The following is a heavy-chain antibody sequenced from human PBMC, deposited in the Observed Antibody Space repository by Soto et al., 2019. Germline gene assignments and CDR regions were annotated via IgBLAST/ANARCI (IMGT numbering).Heavy chain of an antibody. CDR3: ARDGDRNGDYDY. V-gene: IGHV1-3*05. CDR1: AYTFIRYA. D-gene: IGHD4-17*01. Sequence: QVQLVQSGAEEKKPGASVKVSCKASAYTFIRYAMHWVRQAPGQRLEWMGWINAGNGNTKYSQKFQDRVTITRDTPASTAYMELSSLRSEDTAVYYCARDGDRNGDYDYWGQGTLVTVSS. CDR2: INAGNGNT. J-gene: IGHJ4*02.